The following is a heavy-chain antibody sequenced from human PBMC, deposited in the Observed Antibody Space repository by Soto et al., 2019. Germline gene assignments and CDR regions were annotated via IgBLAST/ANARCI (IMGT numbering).Heavy chain of an antibody. D-gene: IGHD2-2*01. CDR1: GGSFSGYY. V-gene: IGHV4-34*01. Sequence: SETLSLTCDVYGGSFSGYYWSWVRQSPGKGLEWIGDINHTGDTNSNPSLRTRAVISIDTSKTQFSLNLTSVTSADTAFYYCAREVGYYSATRRNLYFDYWGPGILVTVSS. CDR3: AREVGYYSATRRNLYFDY. J-gene: IGHJ4*02. CDR2: INHTGDT.